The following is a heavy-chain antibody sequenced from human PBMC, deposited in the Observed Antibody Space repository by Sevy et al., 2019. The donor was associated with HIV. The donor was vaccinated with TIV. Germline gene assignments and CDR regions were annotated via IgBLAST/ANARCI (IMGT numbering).Heavy chain of an antibody. CDR2: INPNSGGT. J-gene: IGHJ3*02. V-gene: IGHV1-2*02. Sequence: ASVKVSCKASGYTFTGYYMHWVRQAPGQGLEWMGWINPNSGGTNYAQKFQGRVTMTRDTSISTAYMELSRLRSDDTAVYYCAMVRGVILGTEDAFDIWGQGTMVTVSS. CDR3: AMVRGVILGTEDAFDI. CDR1: GYTFTGYY. D-gene: IGHD3-10*01.